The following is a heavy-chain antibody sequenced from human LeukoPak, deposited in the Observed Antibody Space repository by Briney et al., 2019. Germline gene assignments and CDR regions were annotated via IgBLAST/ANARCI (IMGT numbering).Heavy chain of an antibody. V-gene: IGHV3-53*01. J-gene: IGHJ4*02. Sequence: GGSLRLSCAASGFTVSSNYMSWVRQAPGKGLEWVSVIYSGGSTYYADSVKGRFTISRDNSKNTLYLQMNSLRAEDTAVYYCTRFGLRGEQQLVLFDYWGQGTLVTVSS. CDR1: GFTVSSNY. CDR3: TRFGLRGEQQLVLFDY. D-gene: IGHD6-13*01. CDR2: IYSGGST.